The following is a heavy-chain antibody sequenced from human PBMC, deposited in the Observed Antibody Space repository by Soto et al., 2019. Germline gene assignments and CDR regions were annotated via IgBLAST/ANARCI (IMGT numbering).Heavy chain of an antibody. Sequence: PGGSLILSCAASGFTFSNAWINWVRQPPGKGLEWVGRVKSKTDGGTTDFAAPVKGRFAISRDDSKNMVYLEMNSLKTEDTAIYYCTTDSYITSIIVRFDYWGHGTLVTVSS. V-gene: IGHV3-15*07. CDR3: TTDSYITSIIVRFDY. CDR2: VKSKTDGGTT. D-gene: IGHD3-22*01. J-gene: IGHJ4*01. CDR1: GFTFSNAW.